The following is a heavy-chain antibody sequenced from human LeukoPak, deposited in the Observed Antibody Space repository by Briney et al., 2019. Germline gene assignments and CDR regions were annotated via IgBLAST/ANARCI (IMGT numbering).Heavy chain of an antibody. CDR1: GFTFSSYA. J-gene: IGHJ4*02. Sequence: GSLRLSCAASGFTFSSYAMSWVRQAPGKGLEWVSAISGSGGSTYYADSVKGRFTISRDNSKNTLYVQMNSLRAEDTAVYYCAKDIKGSSTSCYPDCWGQGTLVTVSS. CDR2: ISGSGGST. V-gene: IGHV3-23*01. CDR3: AKDIKGSSTSCYPDC. D-gene: IGHD2-2*01.